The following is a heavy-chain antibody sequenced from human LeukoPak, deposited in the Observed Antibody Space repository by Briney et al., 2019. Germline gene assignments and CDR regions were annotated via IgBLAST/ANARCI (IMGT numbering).Heavy chain of an antibody. V-gene: IGHV3-74*01. CDR3: ARAGDRSGPNDDSFDI. CDR1: VFTFNSYW. Sequence: GGSLRLSCAASVFTFNSYWMHWVRQARGKGVVWVSRISTDGSSTSYADSVKGRFTISRDNAKNTLYLQMNSLRAEDTAVYYCARAGDRSGPNDDSFDIWGQGTMVTVSS. J-gene: IGHJ3*02. D-gene: IGHD2-15*01. CDR2: ISTDGSST.